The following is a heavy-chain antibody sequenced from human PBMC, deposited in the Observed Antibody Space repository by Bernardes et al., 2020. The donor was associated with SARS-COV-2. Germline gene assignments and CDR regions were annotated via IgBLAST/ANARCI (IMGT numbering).Heavy chain of an antibody. Sequence: ASVTVSCNISGYSLTDFSIHLLRHAPGIGLDWIGGFAPDPRKSLSAQLFQGRVTFTTDTSTDTAYMELSRLRSEDTAMYYCATDDPPGAVFGVVIYALHIWGQGTIVTVSS. CDR2: FAPDPRKS. CDR1: GYSLTDFS. J-gene: IGHJ3*02. D-gene: IGHD3-3*01. CDR3: ATDDPPGAVFGVVIYALHI. V-gene: IGHV1-24*01.